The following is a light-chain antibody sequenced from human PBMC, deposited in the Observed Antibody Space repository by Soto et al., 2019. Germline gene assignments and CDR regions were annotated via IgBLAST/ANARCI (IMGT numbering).Light chain of an antibody. CDR1: QSVSSN. V-gene: IGKV3-15*01. J-gene: IGKJ1*01. CDR3: QQDNNWPPWT. Sequence: EIVMTQSPATLSVSPGERATLSCRASQSVSSNLAWYQQKPGQAPRLLIYGASTRATGIPARFSGSGSGTEFTLTISSLPSEDFAVYDCQQDNNWPPWTFGQGTKVDIK. CDR2: GAS.